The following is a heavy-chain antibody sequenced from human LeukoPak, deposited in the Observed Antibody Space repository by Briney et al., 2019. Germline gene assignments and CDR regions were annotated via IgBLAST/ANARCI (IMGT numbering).Heavy chain of an antibody. D-gene: IGHD3-10*01. CDR1: GGSFSGYY. CDR3: ARVGTRPISR. J-gene: IGHJ4*02. Sequence: PSETLSLTCAVYGGSFSGYYWSWIRQPPGKGLEWIGEINHSGSTNYNPSLKSRVTISVDTSKNQFSLKLSSVTAADTVVYYCARVGTRPISRWGQGTLVTVSS. CDR2: INHSGST. V-gene: IGHV4-34*01.